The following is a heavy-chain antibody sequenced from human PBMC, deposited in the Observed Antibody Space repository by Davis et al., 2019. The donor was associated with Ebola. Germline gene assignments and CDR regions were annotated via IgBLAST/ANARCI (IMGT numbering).Heavy chain of an antibody. Sequence: MPSETLSPTCTPLGGSISSYYWSWTRQPPGKGLEWFGYIYYSGSTNYNPSLKSRVTISVDTPKNQFSLKLSSVTAADPAVYYCAAMGPWESMDVWGQGTTVTVSS. CDR1: GGSISSYY. J-gene: IGHJ6*02. D-gene: IGHD5-18*01. CDR2: IYYSGST. CDR3: AAMGPWESMDV. V-gene: IGHV4-59*01.